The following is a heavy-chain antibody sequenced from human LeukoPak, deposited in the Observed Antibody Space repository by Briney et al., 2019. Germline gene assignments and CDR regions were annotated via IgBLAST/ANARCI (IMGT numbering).Heavy chain of an antibody. CDR3: AKLAVASAGS. CDR2: ISPSGTTK. J-gene: IGHJ5*02. Sequence: GGSLRLSRAASGFSFSIYEMNWVRQAPGKGLEWVSNISPSGTTKYYADSVKGRFTISRDNAKNSLYLQMNSLRAEDTGVYYCAKLAVASAGSWGQGTLVTVSS. V-gene: IGHV3-48*03. D-gene: IGHD6-19*01. CDR1: GFSFSIYE.